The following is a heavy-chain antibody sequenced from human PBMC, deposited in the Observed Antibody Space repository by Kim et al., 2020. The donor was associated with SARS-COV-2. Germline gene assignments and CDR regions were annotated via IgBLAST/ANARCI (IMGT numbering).Heavy chain of an antibody. D-gene: IGHD2-21*02. J-gene: IGHJ6*04. CDR3: ARLGPVTANYYYGMDV. CDR1: GFAVSNTY. V-gene: IGHV3-53*01. CDR2: IYSGATT. Sequence: GGSLRLSCAASGFAVSNTYMSWVRQAPGKGLEWLSVIYSGATTYYADSVKGRFTISRDNSRNSVSLQMNNLRAEDTAVYYCARLGPVTANYYYGMDVWGKGTTAPVSS.